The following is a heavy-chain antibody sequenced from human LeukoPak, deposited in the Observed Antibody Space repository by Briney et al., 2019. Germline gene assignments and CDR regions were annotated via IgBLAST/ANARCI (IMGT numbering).Heavy chain of an antibody. Sequence: GGSLRLSCAASGFTFSSYGMHWVRQAPGKGLEWVAVIWYDGSNKYYADSVKGRFTISRGKSKNTLYLQMNSLRAEDTAIYYCAKGCDVTCYSTFDSWGQGILVTVSS. D-gene: IGHD2-15*01. V-gene: IGHV3-33*03. CDR2: IWYDGSNK. J-gene: IGHJ4*02. CDR1: GFTFSSYG. CDR3: AKGCDVTCYSTFDS.